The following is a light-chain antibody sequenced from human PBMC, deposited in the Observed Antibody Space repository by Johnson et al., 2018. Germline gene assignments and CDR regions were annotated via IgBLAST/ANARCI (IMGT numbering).Light chain of an antibody. CDR1: SSNIGNNY. CDR2: ENN. V-gene: IGLV1-51*02. Sequence: QSVLTQPPSVSAAPGQKVTISCSGSSSNIGNNYVSWYQQLPGTAPKLLIYENNKRPSGIPDRFSGSKSRTSATLGITGLQTGDEADYYCGTWDSSLSAGYVFGTGTKVTVL. J-gene: IGLJ1*01. CDR3: GTWDSSLSAGYV.